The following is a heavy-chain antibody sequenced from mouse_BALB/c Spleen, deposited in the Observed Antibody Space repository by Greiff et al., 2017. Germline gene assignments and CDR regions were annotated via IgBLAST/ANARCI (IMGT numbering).Heavy chain of an antibody. CDR1: GYTFTSYW. CDR2: INPSTGYT. Sequence: QVQLQQSGAELAKPGASVKMSCKASGYTFTSYWMHWVKQRPGQGLEWIGYINPSTGYTEYNQKFKDKATLTADKSSSTAYMQLSSLTSEDSAVYYCAPFYYSRSGYWGQGTLVTVSA. V-gene: IGHV1-7*01. CDR3: APFYYSRSGY. J-gene: IGHJ3*01. D-gene: IGHD2-1*01.